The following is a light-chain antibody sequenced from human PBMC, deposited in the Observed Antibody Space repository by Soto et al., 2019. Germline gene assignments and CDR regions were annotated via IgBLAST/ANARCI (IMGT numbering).Light chain of an antibody. CDR1: SSDVGAYNY. CDR2: EVS. V-gene: IGLV2-14*01. J-gene: IGLJ3*02. Sequence: QSVLTQPASVSGSPGQSITFSCTGTSSDVGAYNYVSWYQQLPGKAPKLIIYEVSNRPSGVSNRFSGSKSGNTASLTISGLQPEDEADYYCSSYTYSNTLVFGGGTKLTVL. CDR3: SSYTYSNTLV.